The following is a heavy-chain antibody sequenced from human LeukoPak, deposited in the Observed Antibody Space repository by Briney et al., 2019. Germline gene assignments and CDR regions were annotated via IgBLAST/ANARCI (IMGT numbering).Heavy chain of an antibody. D-gene: IGHD1/OR15-1a*01. CDR3: ARPIAHGNNFWFDP. CDR1: GGTFSTYG. J-gene: IGHJ5*02. Sequence: SXXVSCKTSGGTFSTYGVTWVRQAPGQGLEWMGGIFPIFGAAIYAQRFQDRVTISTDESASTAATTAFLELGSLGSEDTAVYFCARPIAHGNNFWFDPWGQGTLVTVSS. V-gene: IGHV1-69*05. CDR2: IFPIFGAA.